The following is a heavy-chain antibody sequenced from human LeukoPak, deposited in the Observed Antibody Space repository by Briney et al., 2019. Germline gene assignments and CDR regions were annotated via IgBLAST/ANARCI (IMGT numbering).Heavy chain of an antibody. Sequence: PGGSLRLSCAASGFTFSSYAMHWVRQAPGKGLEWVAVISYDGSNKYYADSVKGRFTISRDNSKNTLYLQMNSLRAEDTAVYYCARTSGGDIVVVPAANYYYYMDVWGKGTTVTVSS. V-gene: IGHV3-30-3*01. CDR2: ISYDGSNK. J-gene: IGHJ6*03. CDR3: ARTSGGDIVVVPAANYYYYMDV. CDR1: GFTFSSYA. D-gene: IGHD2-2*01.